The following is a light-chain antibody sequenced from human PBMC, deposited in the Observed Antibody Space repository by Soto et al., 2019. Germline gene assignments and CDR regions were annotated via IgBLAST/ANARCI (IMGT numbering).Light chain of an antibody. CDR2: DAS. CDR1: QDISTY. V-gene: IGKV1-33*01. J-gene: IGKJ5*01. Sequence: DIQMTQSPSSLSASVRDRVTITCQASQDISTYLNWYQQKPGKAPKLLIYDASNLETGVPSRFSGSGSGTDFTFTISSLQAEDIATYYCQQYDNLPITFGQGTRLEI. CDR3: QQYDNLPIT.